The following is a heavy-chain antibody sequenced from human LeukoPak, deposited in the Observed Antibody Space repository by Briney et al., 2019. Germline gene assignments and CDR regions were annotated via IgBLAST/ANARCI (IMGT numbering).Heavy chain of an antibody. CDR3: ARVGYTEYYYDSSGYRELDY. J-gene: IGHJ4*02. CDR2: IIPIFGTA. CDR1: GGTFSSYA. Sequence: SVKVSCKASGGTFSSYAISWVRQPPGQGHEWMGGIIPIFGTANYAQKFQGRVTITADKSTSTAYMELSSLRSEDTAVYYCARVGYTEYYYDSSGYRELDYWGQGTLVTVSS. D-gene: IGHD3-22*01. V-gene: IGHV1-69*06.